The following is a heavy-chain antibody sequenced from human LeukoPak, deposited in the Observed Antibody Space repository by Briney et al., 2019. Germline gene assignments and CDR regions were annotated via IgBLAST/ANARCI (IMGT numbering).Heavy chain of an antibody. CDR2: IKSKTGGGTI. CDR1: GFTFSNAW. J-gene: IGHJ4*02. V-gene: IGHV3-15*07. D-gene: IGHD1-26*01. CDR3: TTAAFVGATAY. Sequence: GGSLRLSWAASGFTFSNAWMNWVRQAPGKGLEWVGRIKSKTGGGTIDYAAPVKGRFTISRDDSKDTLYLQMNSLKSEDTAVYHCTTAAFVGATAYWGQGALVIVSS.